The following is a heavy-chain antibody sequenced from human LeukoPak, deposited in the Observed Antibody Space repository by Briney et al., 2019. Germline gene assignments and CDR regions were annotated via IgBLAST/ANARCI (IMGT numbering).Heavy chain of an antibody. CDR1: GGSISSYY. J-gene: IGHJ4*02. Sequence: SETLSLICTVSGGSISSYYWSWIRQPAGKGLEWIGRIYTSGSTNYNPSLKSRVTMSVDTSKNQFSLKLSSVTAADTAVYYCATTMVRGVMSDYWGQGTLVTVSS. V-gene: IGHV4-4*07. CDR2: IYTSGST. D-gene: IGHD3-10*01. CDR3: ATTMVRGVMSDY.